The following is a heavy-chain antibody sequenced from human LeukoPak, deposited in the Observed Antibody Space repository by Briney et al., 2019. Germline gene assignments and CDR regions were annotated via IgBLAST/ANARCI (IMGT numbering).Heavy chain of an antibody. D-gene: IGHD6-13*01. Sequence: GSLSLSCAASGFTFSSYAMNWVRQAPGKGLEWVSVISGSGSSTYYADSVKGRFTISRDNSKNTLYLQMNSLRAEDTAVYYCATSFGPVIAAAGTGADWGQGTLVTVSS. V-gene: IGHV3-23*01. J-gene: IGHJ4*02. CDR1: GFTFSSYA. CDR3: ATSFGPVIAAAGTGAD. CDR2: ISGSGSST.